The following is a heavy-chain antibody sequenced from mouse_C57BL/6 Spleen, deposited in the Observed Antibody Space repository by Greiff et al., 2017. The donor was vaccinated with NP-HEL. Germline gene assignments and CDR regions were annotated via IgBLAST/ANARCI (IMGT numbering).Heavy chain of an antibody. J-gene: IGHJ4*01. CDR1: GFTFSDYG. CDR2: IGSGSSTI. CDR3: ARPVYAYAMDY. V-gene: IGHV5-17*01. D-gene: IGHD2-12*01. Sequence: EVHLVESGGGLVKPGGSLKLSCAASGFTFSDYGMHWVRQAPEKGLEWVAYIGSGSSTIYYADTVKGRFTISRDNAKNTLFLQMTGVRSEDTAMYYCARPVYAYAMDYWGQGTSVTVSS.